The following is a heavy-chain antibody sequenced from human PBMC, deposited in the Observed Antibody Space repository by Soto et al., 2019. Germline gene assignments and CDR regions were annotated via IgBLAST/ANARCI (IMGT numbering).Heavy chain of an antibody. J-gene: IGHJ5*01. V-gene: IGHV3-33*01. CDR3: GRWWGTIGAYDS. CDR1: GHISGSDSG. D-gene: IGHD3-16*01. CDR2: ISYEGSLQ. Sequence: QVQLVESGGGVVQPGRSLRLSCAASGHISGSDSGMHWVRQAPGKRLEWVAVISYEGSLQYYADAVKGRFTISRDNSNNMVFLQMDSLRAEDTAIYFCGRWWGTIGAYDSWGQGTLVIVSA.